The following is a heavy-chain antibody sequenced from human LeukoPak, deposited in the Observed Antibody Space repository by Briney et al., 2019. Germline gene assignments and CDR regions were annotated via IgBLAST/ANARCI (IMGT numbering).Heavy chain of an antibody. CDR1: GFTFSSYS. CDR2: ISSSSSYI. J-gene: IGHJ3*02. D-gene: IGHD3-22*01. Sequence: GGSLRLSCAASGFTFSSYSMNWVRQAPGKGLEWVSSISSSSSYIYYADSVKGRFTISRDNAKNSLYLQMNSLRAEDTAVYYCARDRYYYDGGRSRAFDIWGQGTMVTVSS. V-gene: IGHV3-21*01. CDR3: ARDRYYYDGGRSRAFDI.